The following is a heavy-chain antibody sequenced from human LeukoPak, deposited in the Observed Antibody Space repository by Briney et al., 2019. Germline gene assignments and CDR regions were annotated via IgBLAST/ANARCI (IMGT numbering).Heavy chain of an antibody. CDR1: GGSFSGYY. CDR3: ARVIYGYWVDY. D-gene: IGHD5-24*01. CDR2: INHSGST. V-gene: IGHV4-34*01. J-gene: IGHJ4*02. Sequence: SETLSLTCAVYGGSFSGYYWSWIRQPPGKGLEWIGEINHSGSTNYNPSLKSRATISVGTSKNQFSLKLSSVTAADTAVYYCARVIYGYWVDYWGQGTLVTVSS.